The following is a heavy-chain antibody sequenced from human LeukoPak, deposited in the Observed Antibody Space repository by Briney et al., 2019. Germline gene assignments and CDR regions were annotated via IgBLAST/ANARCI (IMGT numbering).Heavy chain of an antibody. CDR1: GYTFTSYY. J-gene: IGHJ4*02. CDR2: INPNSGGT. CDR3: ARGVKGYCSGGSCYLLGY. V-gene: IGHV1-2*02. D-gene: IGHD2-15*01. Sequence: ASVKVSCKASGYTFTSYYMHWVRQAPGQGLEWMGWINPNSGGTNYAQKFQGRVTMTRDTSISTAYMELSRLRSDDTAVYYCARGVKGYCSGGSCYLLGYWGQGTLVTVSS.